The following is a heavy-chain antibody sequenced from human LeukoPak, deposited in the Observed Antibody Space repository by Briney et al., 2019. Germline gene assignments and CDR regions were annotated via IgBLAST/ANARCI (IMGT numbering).Heavy chain of an antibody. CDR2: ISYDGSNK. CDR1: GFTFSSYA. Sequence: GGSLRLSCAASGFTFSSYAMRWVRQAPGKGLEWVAVISYDGSNKYYADSVKGRFNISRDKSKNTLYLQMNSLRAEDTAVYYCAKDVTRREPYGWGQGTLLTVSS. CDR3: AKDVTRREPYG. D-gene: IGHD2-15*01. J-gene: IGHJ4*02. V-gene: IGHV3-30-3*01.